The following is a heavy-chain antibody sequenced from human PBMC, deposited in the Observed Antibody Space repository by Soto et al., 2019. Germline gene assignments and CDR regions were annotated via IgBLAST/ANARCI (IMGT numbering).Heavy chain of an antibody. D-gene: IGHD4-17*01. V-gene: IGHV1-69*01. CDR2: IIPIFGTA. CDR1: GGTFSSYA. Sequence: QVQLVQSGAEVKKPGSSVKVSCKASGGTFSSYAISWVRQAPGQGLEWMGGIIPIFGTANYAQKFQGRVTITADESTSTAYMELSSLRSEDTAVYCCASCPDYGDYADYYYGMDVWGQGTTVTVSS. CDR3: ASCPDYGDYADYYYGMDV. J-gene: IGHJ6*02.